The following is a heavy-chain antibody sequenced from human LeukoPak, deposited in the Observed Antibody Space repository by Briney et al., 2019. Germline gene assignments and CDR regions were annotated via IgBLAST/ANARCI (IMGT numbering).Heavy chain of an antibody. V-gene: IGHV3-53*01. J-gene: IGHJ3*02. D-gene: IGHD3-22*01. CDR3: AKNDDSSGYFSGAFDI. CDR1: GFTVSSNY. CDR2: IYSGGST. Sequence: GGSLRLSCAASGFTVSSNYMSWVRQAPGKGLEWVSVIYSGGSTYYADSVKGRFTISRDNSKNTLYVQMNSLRAEDTAVYYCAKNDDSSGYFSGAFDIWGQGTMVTVSS.